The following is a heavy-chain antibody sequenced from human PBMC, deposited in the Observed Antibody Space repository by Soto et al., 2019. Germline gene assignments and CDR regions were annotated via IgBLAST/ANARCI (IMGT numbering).Heavy chain of an antibody. V-gene: IGHV1-18*01. CDR1: GYTFTRYG. Sequence: ASVKVSCKASGYTFTRYGTSWVRQAPGQGLEWMGWISGYNGDTNYAQKFQGRVTMTIDTSTLTTYMELRSLTSDDTAVYYCAKNGQPPYYYYGMDVWGRG. J-gene: IGHJ6*02. D-gene: IGHD2-8*01. CDR3: AKNGQPPYYYYGMDV. CDR2: ISGYNGDT.